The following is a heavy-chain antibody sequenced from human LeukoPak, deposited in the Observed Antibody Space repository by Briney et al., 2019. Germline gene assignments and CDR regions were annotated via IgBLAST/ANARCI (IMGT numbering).Heavy chain of an antibody. D-gene: IGHD3-3*01. CDR1: GFTVSSNY. CDR3: ARDALYYDFWSGQKDFDAFDI. CDR2: IYSGGST. V-gene: IGHV3-53*01. J-gene: IGHJ3*02. Sequence: GGSLRLSCAASGFTVSSNYMSWVRQAPGKGLEWVSVIYSGGSTYYADSVKGRFTISRDNSKNTLYLQMNSLRAEDTAVYYCARDALYYDFWSGQKDFDAFDIWGQGTMVTVSS.